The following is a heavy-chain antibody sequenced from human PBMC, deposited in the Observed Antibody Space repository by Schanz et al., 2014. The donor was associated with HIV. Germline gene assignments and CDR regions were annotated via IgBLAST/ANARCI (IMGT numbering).Heavy chain of an antibody. V-gene: IGHV3-48*04. CDR3: ARDSGRRIVATIGIDY. CDR2: ISDSGSVM. D-gene: IGHD5-12*01. J-gene: IGHJ4*02. Sequence: EVQLLESGGGLVQPGGSLRLSCVASGFTFDNYAMTWVRQAPGKGLEWISDISDSGSVMYYADSVKGRFTISRDNAKKSLYLQMNSLRAEDTAVYYCARDSGRRIVATIGIDYWGQGTLVTVSS. CDR1: GFTFDNYA.